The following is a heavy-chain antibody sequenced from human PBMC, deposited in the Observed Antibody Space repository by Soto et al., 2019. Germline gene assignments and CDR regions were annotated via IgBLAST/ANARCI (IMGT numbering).Heavy chain of an antibody. D-gene: IGHD2-15*01. V-gene: IGHV4-31*03. CDR1: GGSISSGCYY. CDR3: ARWASGGIKWFDS. CDR2: IYYSGST. Sequence: TLSLTFTVSGGSISSGCYYWSWIRQHPGKGLEWIGYIYYSGSTYYNPSLKSRVTISVDTSKNQFSLKLSSVTAADTAVYYCARWASGGIKWFDSWGQGTLVTVSS. J-gene: IGHJ5*01.